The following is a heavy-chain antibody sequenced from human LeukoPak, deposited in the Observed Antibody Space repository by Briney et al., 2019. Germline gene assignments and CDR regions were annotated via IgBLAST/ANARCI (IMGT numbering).Heavy chain of an antibody. CDR2: ISYDGSNK. D-gene: IGHD2-8*01. CDR3: ARALIGYYFDY. J-gene: IGHJ4*02. V-gene: IGHV3-30*04. CDR1: GFIFSTYG. Sequence: PGRSLRLSCAASGFIFSTYGMHWVRQSPGKGLEWVTFISYDGSNKYYADSVKGRFTISRDNSKNSLYLQMNSLRAEDTAVYYCARALIGYYFDYWGQGTLVTVSS.